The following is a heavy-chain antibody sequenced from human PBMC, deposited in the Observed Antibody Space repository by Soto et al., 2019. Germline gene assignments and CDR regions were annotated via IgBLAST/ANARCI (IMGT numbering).Heavy chain of an antibody. D-gene: IGHD3-10*01. V-gene: IGHV1-46*03. CDR3: SRVEVGSGSYYFWFDQ. J-gene: IGHJ5*02. CDR2: INPSGGST. CDR1: GYTFTSYY. Sequence: QVQLVQSGAEVKKPGASVKVSCKASGYTFTSYYMHWVRQAPGQGLEWMGIINPSGGSTGYAQKCQGRVTMTRDTSTSTGYMELSSLRSEDTAVYYCSRVEVGSGSYYFWFDQWGQGTLVPVSS.